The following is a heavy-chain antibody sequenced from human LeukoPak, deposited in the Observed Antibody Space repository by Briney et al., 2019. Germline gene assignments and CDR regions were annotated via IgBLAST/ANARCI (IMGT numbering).Heavy chain of an antibody. D-gene: IGHD3-9*01. CDR2: IIPIFGTA. CDR1: GGTFSSYA. CDR3: ARAMDLTGYSPFDY. Sequence: ASVKVSCKASGGTFSSYAISWVRQAPGQGLEWMGRIIPIFGTANYAQKFQGRVTITTDESTSTAYMELSSLRSEDTAVCYCARAMDLTGYSPFDYWGQGTLVTVSS. V-gene: IGHV1-69*05. J-gene: IGHJ4*02.